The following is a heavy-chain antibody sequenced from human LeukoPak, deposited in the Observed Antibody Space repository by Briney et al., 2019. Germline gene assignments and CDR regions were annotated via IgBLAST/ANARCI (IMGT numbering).Heavy chain of an antibody. Sequence: SVKVSCKASGYTFTGYYMHWVRQAPGQGLEWMGRIIPILGIANYAQKFQGRVTITADKSTSTAYMELSSLRSEDTAVYYCARDRVDTAMVNVYWGQGTLVTVSS. CDR1: GYTFTGYY. J-gene: IGHJ4*02. CDR3: ARDRVDTAMVNVY. V-gene: IGHV1-69*04. D-gene: IGHD5-18*01. CDR2: IIPILGIA.